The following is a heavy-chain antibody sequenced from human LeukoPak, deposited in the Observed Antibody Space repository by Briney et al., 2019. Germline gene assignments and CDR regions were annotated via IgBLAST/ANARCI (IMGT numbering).Heavy chain of an antibody. CDR3: ARDWDGSYFDWLSDFDY. Sequence: GGSLRLSCAASGFTFSSYSMNWVRQAPGKGLEWVSYISSSSSTIYYADSVKGRFTISRDNSKNMLYLQMNSLRAEDTAVYYCARDWDGSYFDWLSDFDYWGQGTLVTVSS. CDR1: GFTFSSYS. V-gene: IGHV3-48*01. J-gene: IGHJ4*02. CDR2: ISSSSSTI. D-gene: IGHD3-9*01.